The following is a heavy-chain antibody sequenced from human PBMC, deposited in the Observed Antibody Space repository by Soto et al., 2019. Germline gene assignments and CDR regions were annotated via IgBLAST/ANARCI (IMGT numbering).Heavy chain of an antibody. Sequence: VQLVESGGGLVQPGGSLRLSCAASGFTFISNYMMWVRQAPGKGLEWVSLIYSAGTTYYADSVKGRFSSSRDNSKNTLYLQMNSLRAEDTAVYYCATSGSKPRFDFWGQGTLVTVSS. CDR1: GFTFISNY. V-gene: IGHV3-66*01. CDR2: IYSAGTT. CDR3: ATSGSKPRFDF. D-gene: IGHD1-26*01. J-gene: IGHJ4*02.